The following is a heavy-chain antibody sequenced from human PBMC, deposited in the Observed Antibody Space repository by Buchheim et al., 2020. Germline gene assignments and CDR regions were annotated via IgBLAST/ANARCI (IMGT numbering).Heavy chain of an antibody. CDR2: IKQDGSEK. Sequence: EVQLVESGGGLVQPGGSLRLSCAASGFTFSSYWMSWVRQAPGKGLEWVANIKQDGSEKYYVDSVKGRFTISRDNAKNSLYLQMNSLRAEDTAVYYCASGYCSSTSCPGGYYYYGMDVWGQGTT. CDR3: ASGYCSSTSCPGGYYYYGMDV. CDR1: GFTFSSYW. J-gene: IGHJ6*02. D-gene: IGHD2-2*03. V-gene: IGHV3-7*01.